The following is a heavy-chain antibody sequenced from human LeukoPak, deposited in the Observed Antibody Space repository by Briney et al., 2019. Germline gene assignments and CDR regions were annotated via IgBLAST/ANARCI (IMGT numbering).Heavy chain of an antibody. CDR2: FDPEDGET. V-gene: IGHV1-24*01. Sequence: ASVKVSCKVSGYTLTELSMHWVRQAPGKGLEWMGGFDPEDGETIYAQRFQGRVTMTEDTSTDTAYMELSSLRSEDTAVYYCATADNWNPTGGCGMDVWGKGTTVTVSS. CDR1: GYTLTELS. CDR3: ATADNWNPTGGCGMDV. D-gene: IGHD1-1*01. J-gene: IGHJ6*04.